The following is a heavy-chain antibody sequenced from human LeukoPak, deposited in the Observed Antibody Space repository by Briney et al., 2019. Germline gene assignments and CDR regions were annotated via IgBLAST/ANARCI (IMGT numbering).Heavy chain of an antibody. Sequence: GGSLRLSCAASGFTFSSYAMSWVRQTPGKGLECVAPIGGSGGSTYYADSVRGRFIVSRDNSKNMLYLQMNSLRVDDTAVYYCAKSPAGSSWPSIDYWAQGTLVAVSS. V-gene: IGHV3-23*01. CDR3: AKSPAGSSWPSIDY. D-gene: IGHD6-13*01. CDR2: IGGSGGST. J-gene: IGHJ4*02. CDR1: GFTFSSYA.